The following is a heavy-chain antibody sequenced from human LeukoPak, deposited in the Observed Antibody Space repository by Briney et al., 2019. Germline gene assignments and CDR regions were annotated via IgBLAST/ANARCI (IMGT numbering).Heavy chain of an antibody. Sequence: GGSLRLPCSASCLTFSPHGMHGVLQAPGKGLEWVAIISYDGSNKYYPDSVKGRFTISRDDSKNTLYLQMNSLSTEDTAVYYCANHLSSPNRPVACLNFWGQGTLVTVSS. CDR3: ANHLSSPNRPVACLNF. CDR1: CLTFSPHG. CDR2: ISYDGSNK. V-gene: IGHV3-30*18. J-gene: IGHJ4*02. D-gene: IGHD6-19*01.